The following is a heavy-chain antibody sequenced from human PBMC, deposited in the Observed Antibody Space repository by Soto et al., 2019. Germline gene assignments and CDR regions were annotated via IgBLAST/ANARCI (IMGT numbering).Heavy chain of an antibody. J-gene: IGHJ5*02. CDR1: GYSISSGYY. CDR2: IYHSGST. D-gene: IGHD6-13*01. V-gene: IGHV4-38-2*01. Sequence: PSETLSLTCAVSGYSISSGYYWGWIRQPPGKGLEWIGSIYHSGSTYYNPSLKSRVTISVDTSKNQFSLKLSSVTAADTAVYYCASSDLGSSWGAWFDPWGQGTLVTVSS. CDR3: ASSDLGSSWGAWFDP.